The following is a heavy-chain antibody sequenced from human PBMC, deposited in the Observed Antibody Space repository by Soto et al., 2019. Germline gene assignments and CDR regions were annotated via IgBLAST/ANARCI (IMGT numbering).Heavy chain of an antibody. D-gene: IGHD6-13*01. J-gene: IGHJ1*01. V-gene: IGHV1-18*01. Sequence: QVRLVQSGVEVKKPGASVKVSCMASGYTFSNYGIIWVRQAPGQGPEWMGWTSGYNGNTKNVQKFRGRVPMTTDISTSTAYMELRSLRSDDTAVYYCARGGSSWSAEYYQHWGQGTLVIVSS. CDR3: ARGGSSWSAEYYQH. CDR2: TSGYNGNT. CDR1: GYTFSNYG.